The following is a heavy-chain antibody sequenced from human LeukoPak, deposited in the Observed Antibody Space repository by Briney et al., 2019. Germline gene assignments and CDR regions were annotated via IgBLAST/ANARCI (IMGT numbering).Heavy chain of an antibody. Sequence: GGSLRLSCAASGFTFSSYWMHWVRQAPGKGLGWVSRINTDGSSTTYAGSVKGRFTISRDNAKNTLYLQMNSLRAEDTAVYYCARGYNSSYRIDYWGQGTLVTVSS. CDR2: INTDGSST. V-gene: IGHV3-74*01. CDR3: ARGYNSSYRIDY. J-gene: IGHJ4*02. CDR1: GFTFSSYW. D-gene: IGHD6-6*01.